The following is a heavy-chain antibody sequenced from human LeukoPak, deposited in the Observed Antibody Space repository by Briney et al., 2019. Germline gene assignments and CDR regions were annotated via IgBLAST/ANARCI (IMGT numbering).Heavy chain of an antibody. CDR3: ARDTRSYDTSGYYYFDY. D-gene: IGHD3-22*01. Sequence: SETLSLTCTVSGGSISSYYWNWIRQAPGKGLEWIGYIYSDGTTSYSPSLRSRVTISIDTSRNQFPLKLSSVTAADAAVYYCARDTRSYDTSGYYYFDYWGQGALVTVSS. J-gene: IGHJ4*02. CDR1: GGSISSYY. V-gene: IGHV4-59*01. CDR2: IYSDGTT.